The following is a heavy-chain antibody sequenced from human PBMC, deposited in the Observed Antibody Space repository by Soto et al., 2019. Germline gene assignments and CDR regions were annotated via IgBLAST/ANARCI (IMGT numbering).Heavy chain of an antibody. D-gene: IGHD3-10*01. Sequence: ASVKVSCKASGYTFTNYAMHWVRQAPGQRLEWMGWINVGNGDTKYSQNFQGRVTITRDTSASTAYMELSSLRSEDTAVYCCARDLLWFGESHYYYGMDVWGQGTTVTVSS. CDR2: INVGNGDT. V-gene: IGHV1-3*01. J-gene: IGHJ6*02. CDR1: GYTFTNYA. CDR3: ARDLLWFGESHYYYGMDV.